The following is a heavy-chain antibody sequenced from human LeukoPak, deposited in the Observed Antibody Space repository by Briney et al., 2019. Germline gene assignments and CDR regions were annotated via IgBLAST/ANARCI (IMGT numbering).Heavy chain of an antibody. J-gene: IGHJ5*02. V-gene: IGHV4-39*01. Sequence: PSETLSLTCTVSGGSIRSSDYYWAWIRQPPGRGLEWIGTIHYSGSTFYKPPLKSRLTVSADTSRNQFYMKLSSVTAADTAVYYCARASGLLPSFEWANWFDTWGQGSLVTVSS. CDR2: IHYSGST. CDR1: GGSIRSSDYY. D-gene: IGHD3-9*01. CDR3: ARASGLLPSFEWANWFDT.